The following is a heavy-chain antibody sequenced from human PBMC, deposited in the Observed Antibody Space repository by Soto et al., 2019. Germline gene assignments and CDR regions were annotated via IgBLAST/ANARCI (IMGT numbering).Heavy chain of an antibody. CDR3: ARRDFDSSGYSQAFDF. D-gene: IGHD3-22*01. CDR1: GYSFTNYW. J-gene: IGHJ4*02. CDR2: IFPGDSDT. Sequence: PGESLKISCQTSGYSFTNYWIGWVRQLPGKGPEYMGVIFPGDSDTKYSPPFQGQVTISVDKSINTAYLQWSSLKASDTAMYYCARRDFDSSGYSQAFDFWGQGTSVTVPS. V-gene: IGHV5-51*01.